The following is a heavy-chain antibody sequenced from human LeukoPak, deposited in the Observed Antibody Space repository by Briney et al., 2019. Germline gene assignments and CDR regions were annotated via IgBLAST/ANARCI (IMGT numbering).Heavy chain of an antibody. D-gene: IGHD3-10*01. J-gene: IGHJ5*02. CDR3: AKDEGYYYGSGSINWFDP. V-gene: IGHV3-23*01. CDR1: GFTFSNLA. Sequence: SGGSLRLSCAASGFTFSNLAMSWVPQFPGKGLEWFSAISGSDGNTYYADSVKGRFTIFRDNSKNTLYLQMNSLRAEDTALYYCAKDEGYYYGSGSINWFDPWGQGTRVIVSS. CDR2: ISGSDGNT.